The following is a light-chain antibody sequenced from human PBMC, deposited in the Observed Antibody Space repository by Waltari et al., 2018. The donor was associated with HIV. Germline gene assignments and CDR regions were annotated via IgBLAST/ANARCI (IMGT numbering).Light chain of an antibody. CDR3: CSYAGNYTFV. Sequence: QSALTQPRSVSGSPGQSVTISCTGTSSDVGGYNYVSLYQQPPGKAPKFMIYDVSKRPSGVPDRFSGSKSGNTASLTISGLQAEDEADYYCCSYAGNYTFVFGGGTKLTVL. J-gene: IGLJ2*01. CDR1: SSDVGGYNY. V-gene: IGLV2-11*01. CDR2: DVS.